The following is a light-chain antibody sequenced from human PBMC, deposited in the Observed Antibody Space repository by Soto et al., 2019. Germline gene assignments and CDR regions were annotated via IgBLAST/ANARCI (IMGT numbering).Light chain of an antibody. CDR3: QSYDSSNVV. CDR1: SGSIASNY. J-gene: IGLJ2*01. V-gene: IGLV6-57*01. CDR2: EDN. Sequence: NFMLTQPHSVSESPGKTVTISCTRSSGSIASNYVQWYQQRPGSSPTTVIYEDNQRPSGVPDRFSGSIDSSSNSASLTISGLETGDEADYYCQSYDSSNVVFGGGTKLTVL.